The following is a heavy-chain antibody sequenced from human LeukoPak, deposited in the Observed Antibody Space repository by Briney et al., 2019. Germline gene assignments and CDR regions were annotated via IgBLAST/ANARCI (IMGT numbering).Heavy chain of an antibody. Sequence: ASETLSLTCTVSGGSISSYYWSWMRQPPGKGLEWIGYIYYSGSTNYNPSLKSRVTISVDTSKNQFSLELSSVTAADTAVYYCARLGSGWYREAAFDIWGQGTTVTVSS. V-gene: IGHV4-59*12. CDR2: IYYSGST. CDR3: ARLGSGWYREAAFDI. D-gene: IGHD6-19*01. CDR1: GGSISSYY. J-gene: IGHJ3*02.